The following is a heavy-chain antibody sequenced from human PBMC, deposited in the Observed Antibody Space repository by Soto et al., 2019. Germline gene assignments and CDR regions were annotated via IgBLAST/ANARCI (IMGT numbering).Heavy chain of an antibody. CDR3: AKRGPGGIVVVVSATTGDFAY. Sequence: EVQLLESGGGLVQPGGSLRLSCAAAGFTFSTYAMNWVRQAPGRGLEWVSGISGSGGRTYYADSVKGRFTISRDNSKNTLYLQMNSLRAEDTAVYYCAKRGPGGIVVVVSATTGDFAYWGQGTLVTVSS. D-gene: IGHD2-15*01. V-gene: IGHV3-23*01. J-gene: IGHJ4*02. CDR1: GFTFSTYA. CDR2: ISGSGGRT.